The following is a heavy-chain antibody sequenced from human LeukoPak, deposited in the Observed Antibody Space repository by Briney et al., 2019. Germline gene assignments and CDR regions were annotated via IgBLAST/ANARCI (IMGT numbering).Heavy chain of an antibody. Sequence: QPGGSLRLSCAASGFTFSSYWMHWVRQAPGKGLVWVSRINSVGSSTTYADSVKGRFTISRDNAKNTLYLQMNSLRAEDTAVYYCARGLRGYSSYCKDYWGQGTLVTVSS. CDR1: GFTFSSYW. CDR2: INSVGSST. V-gene: IGHV3-74*01. D-gene: IGHD6-13*01. J-gene: IGHJ4*02. CDR3: ARGLRGYSSYCKDY.